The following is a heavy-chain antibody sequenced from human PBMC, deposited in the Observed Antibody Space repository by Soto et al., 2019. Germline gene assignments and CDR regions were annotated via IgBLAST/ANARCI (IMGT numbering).Heavy chain of an antibody. CDR2: IYWDDDK. Sequence: QITLKESGPTLVKPTQTLTLTCSFSGFALTTRPVGVGWIRQPPGKALEWLAVIYWDDDKRYSPSLRSRLTINKDTSNNQVVLTVTNTEPADTATYYCAHRLGGYTWNDGYLDYWGQGTSVTVSS. D-gene: IGHD5-12*01. V-gene: IGHV2-5*02. CDR3: AHRLGGYTWNDGYLDY. CDR1: GFALTTRPVG. J-gene: IGHJ4*02.